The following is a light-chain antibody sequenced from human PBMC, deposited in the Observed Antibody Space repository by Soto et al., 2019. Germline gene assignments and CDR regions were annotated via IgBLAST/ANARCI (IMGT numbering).Light chain of an antibody. J-gene: IGLJ3*02. Sequence: QSVLTQSPSASASLGASVKLTCTLSSGHSSYAIAWHQQQPEKGPRYLMKLNSDGSHSKGDGIPDRFSGSSSGAERYLTISSRQSEDEADYYCQTWGTGPWVFGGGTKPTVL. CDR2: LNSDGSH. CDR3: QTWGTGPWV. V-gene: IGLV4-69*01. CDR1: SGHSSYA.